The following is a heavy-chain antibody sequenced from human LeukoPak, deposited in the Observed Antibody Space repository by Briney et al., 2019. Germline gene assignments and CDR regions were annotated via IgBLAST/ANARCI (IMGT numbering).Heavy chain of an antibody. J-gene: IGHJ4*02. CDR3: ANQPSIAASSDTDF. CDR2: ISGGGRST. D-gene: IGHD6-6*01. CDR1: GLTFSRYA. Sequence: GGSLRLSCAASGLTFSRYALSWVRQAPGRGLEWVSAISGGGRSTYYADSVKGRFTISRDNSNNTLYLQMTNLRVDGTAVYFCANQPSIAASSDTDFWGQGTLVSVSS. V-gene: IGHV3-23*01.